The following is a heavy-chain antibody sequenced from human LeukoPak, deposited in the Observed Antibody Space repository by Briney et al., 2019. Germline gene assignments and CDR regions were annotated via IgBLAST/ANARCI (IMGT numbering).Heavy chain of an antibody. J-gene: IGHJ3*02. V-gene: IGHV3-30*01. Sequence: PGRSLRLSCAASGFTFSSYAMHWVRQAPGKGLEWVAVISYDGSNKYYADSVKGRFTISRDNSKNTLYLQMNSLRAEDTAVYYCARASRDDAFDIWGQGTMVTVSS. CDR2: ISYDGSNK. CDR1: GFTFSSYA. CDR3: ARASRDDAFDI.